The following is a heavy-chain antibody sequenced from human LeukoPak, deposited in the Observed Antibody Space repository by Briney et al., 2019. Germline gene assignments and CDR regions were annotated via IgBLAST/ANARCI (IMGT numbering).Heavy chain of an antibody. V-gene: IGHV3-23*01. CDR3: AKNSGGTCYSHLDY. D-gene: IGHD2-15*01. J-gene: IGHJ4*02. CDR1: GFTFSSYG. Sequence: GGSLRLSCAASGFTFSSYGMTWVGQAPGKGLEWVSGISGSGGSTYYEDAVKGRFTIPRDNPKNTLYLQMNSLRAEDTAVYYCAKNSGGTCYSHLDYWGQGTLVTVPS. CDR2: ISGSGGST.